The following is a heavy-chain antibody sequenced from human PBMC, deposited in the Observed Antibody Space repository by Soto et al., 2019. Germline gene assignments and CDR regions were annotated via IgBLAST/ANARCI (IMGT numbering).Heavy chain of an antibody. CDR1: GYSFASYW. CDR2: IYPGDSDT. J-gene: IGHJ4*02. D-gene: IGHD5-18*01. CDR3: ARLKPSVIQLWQSYFDY. V-gene: IGHV5-51*01. Sequence: PXESLKISCKGSGYSFASYWIGWVRQMPGKGLEWMGIIYPGDSDTRYSPSFQGQVTISADKSVSTAYLQWSSLKASDTAMYYCARLKPSVIQLWQSYFDYWGQGTLVTVSS.